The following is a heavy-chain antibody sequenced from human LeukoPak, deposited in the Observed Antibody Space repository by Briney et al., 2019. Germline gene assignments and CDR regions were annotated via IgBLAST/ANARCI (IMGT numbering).Heavy chain of an antibody. Sequence: SETLSLTCTVSGVSISSSYSYWGWIRQPPGMGLEWIGSIYYTGNTYYNASLKSQVSISIDTSKNQFSLKLTSVTAADTAVYYCARDRYYYDSSGYVTWGQGTLVTVSS. CDR1: GVSISSSYSY. CDR3: ARDRYYYDSSGYVT. CDR2: IYYTGNT. D-gene: IGHD3-22*01. V-gene: IGHV4-39*01. J-gene: IGHJ5*02.